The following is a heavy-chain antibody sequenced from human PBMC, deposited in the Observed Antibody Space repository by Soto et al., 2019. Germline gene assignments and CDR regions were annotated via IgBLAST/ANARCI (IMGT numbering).Heavy chain of an antibody. CDR3: SCGDGAGYFAY. CDR1: GGTFSSYT. J-gene: IGHJ4*02. D-gene: IGHD6-19*01. CDR2: IIPILGIA. V-gene: IGHV1-69*02. Sequence: QVQLVQSGAEVKKPGSSVKVSCKASGGTFSSYTISWVRQAPGQGLEWMGRIIPILGIANYAQKFQGRVTITADKSTSTAHMELSSRRSEDPAGYSCSCGDGAGYFAYWGQGPLVTVSS.